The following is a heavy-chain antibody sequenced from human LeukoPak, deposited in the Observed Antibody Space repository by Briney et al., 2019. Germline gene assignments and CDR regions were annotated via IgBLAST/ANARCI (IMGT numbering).Heavy chain of an antibody. V-gene: IGHV3-48*01. CDR2: ISSSSSTI. Sequence: AGGSLRLSCAASGFTFSSYSMNWVRQAPGKGLEWVSYISSSSSTIYYADSVKGRFTISRGNAKNSLYLQMNSLRAEDAAVYYCARVSEPGDYYYYYMDVWGKGTTVTVSS. CDR3: ARVSEPGDYYYYYMDV. J-gene: IGHJ6*03. D-gene: IGHD1-14*01. CDR1: GFTFSSYS.